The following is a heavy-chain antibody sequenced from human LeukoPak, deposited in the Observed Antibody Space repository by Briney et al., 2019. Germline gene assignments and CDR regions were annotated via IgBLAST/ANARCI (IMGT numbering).Heavy chain of an antibody. CDR3: AREFLYYDFWSGYATIFDY. J-gene: IGHJ4*02. V-gene: IGHV4-34*01. D-gene: IGHD3-3*01. CDR2: INHSGST. CDR1: GGSFSGYY. Sequence: SETLSLTCAVYGGSFSGYYWSWIRQPPGKGLEWIGEINHSGSTNYNPSLKSRVTISVDTSKNQFSLKLSSVTAADTAVYYCAREFLYYDFWSGYATIFDYWGQGTLVTVSS.